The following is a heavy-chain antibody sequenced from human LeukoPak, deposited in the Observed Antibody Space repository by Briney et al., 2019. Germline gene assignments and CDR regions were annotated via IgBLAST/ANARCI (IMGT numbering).Heavy chain of an antibody. CDR1: GFTFSSYW. Sequence: PGGSLRLSCAASGFTFSSYWMHWVRHAPGKGLVWVSRINSDGSSTSYADSVKGRFTISRDSAKNTLYLQMNSLRADDTAVYYCARGRGYGYGTFDYWGQGTLVTVSS. J-gene: IGHJ4*02. CDR2: INSDGSST. V-gene: IGHV3-74*01. D-gene: IGHD5-18*01. CDR3: ARGRGYGYGTFDY.